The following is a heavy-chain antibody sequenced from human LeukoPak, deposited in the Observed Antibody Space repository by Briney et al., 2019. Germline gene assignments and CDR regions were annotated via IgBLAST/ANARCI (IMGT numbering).Heavy chain of an antibody. CDR1: GYTFTGYY. Sequence: ASVTVSCKASGYTFTGYYMRWVRQAPGQGLEWMGWINPNSGGTNYAQKFQGRVTMTRDTSISTAYMELSRLRSDDTAVYYCAIFCGGGSCHDDYWGQGTLVTVSS. J-gene: IGHJ4*02. CDR3: AIFCGGGSCHDDY. V-gene: IGHV1-2*02. CDR2: INPNSGGT. D-gene: IGHD2-15*01.